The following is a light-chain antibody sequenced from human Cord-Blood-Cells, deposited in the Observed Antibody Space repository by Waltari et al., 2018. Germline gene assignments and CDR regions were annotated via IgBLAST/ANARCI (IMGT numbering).Light chain of an antibody. V-gene: IGLV2-11*01. Sequence: QSALTQPRSVSGSPGQSVTISCPGTSSDVGGYNYVSWYQQHPSKAPTLRIYDVSNRPSGAPDRFPGSKSGNTASLTISGLQAEDEADYYCCSYAGSYTVVFGGGTKLTVL. J-gene: IGLJ2*01. CDR3: CSYAGSYTVV. CDR2: DVS. CDR1: SSDVGGYNY.